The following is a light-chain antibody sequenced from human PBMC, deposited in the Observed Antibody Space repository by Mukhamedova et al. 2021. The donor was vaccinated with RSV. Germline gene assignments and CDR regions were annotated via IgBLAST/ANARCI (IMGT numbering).Light chain of an antibody. CDR3: QQYDNWPPLT. Sequence: GETATLSCRARQSVSSNLAWYQQKPGQAPRLLIYGASTRATGIPARFSGSGSGTEFTLTIGSLQSEDFAVYYCQQYDNWPPLTFGG. CDR2: GAS. J-gene: IGKJ4*01. V-gene: IGKV3-15*01. CDR1: QSVSSN.